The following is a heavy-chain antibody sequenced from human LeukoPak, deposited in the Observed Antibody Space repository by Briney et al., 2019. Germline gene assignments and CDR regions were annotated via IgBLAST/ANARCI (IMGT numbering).Heavy chain of an antibody. D-gene: IGHD3-10*01. Sequence: PGGSLRLSCAASGFTFSSYEMNWVRQAPGKGLEWVSYISSSGSTIYYADSVKGRFTISRDNAKNSPYLQMNSLRAEDTAVYYCAREFRVPGRFDYWGQGTLVTVSS. CDR1: GFTFSSYE. V-gene: IGHV3-48*03. J-gene: IGHJ4*02. CDR3: AREFRVPGRFDY. CDR2: ISSSGSTI.